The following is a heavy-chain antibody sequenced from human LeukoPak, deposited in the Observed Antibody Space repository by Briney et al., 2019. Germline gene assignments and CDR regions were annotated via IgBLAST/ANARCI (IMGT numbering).Heavy chain of an antibody. D-gene: IGHD1-1*01. Sequence: RPGGSLRLSCAASGFTFSSYAMSWVRQAPGKGLEWVPAISGSGGSTYYADSVKGRFTISRDNSKNTLYLQMNSLRAEDTAVYYCAIQLGSTRGYWGQGTLVTVSS. CDR3: AIQLGSTRGY. CDR2: ISGSGGST. CDR1: GFTFSSYA. V-gene: IGHV3-23*01. J-gene: IGHJ4*02.